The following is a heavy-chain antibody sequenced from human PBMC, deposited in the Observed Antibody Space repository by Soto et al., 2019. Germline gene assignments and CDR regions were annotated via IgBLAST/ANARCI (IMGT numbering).Heavy chain of an antibody. CDR1: GFTFSTFW. CDR2: SNGDGTSK. V-gene: IGHV3-74*01. Sequence: EVQLEESGGGSIQPGGSLRLSCSVSGFTFSTFWMHWVRQIPGKGLVWVARSNGDGTSKKYADSVKGRFTISRDNVKNTLYLQMKSLNVDDTAMYYCVRDFDWYFDVWGRGTLVTVSS. J-gene: IGHJ2*01. CDR3: VRDFDWYFDV.